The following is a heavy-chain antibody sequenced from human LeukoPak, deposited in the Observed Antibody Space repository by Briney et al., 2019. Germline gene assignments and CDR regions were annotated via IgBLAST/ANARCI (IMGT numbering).Heavy chain of an antibody. CDR3: AKGRYDSSGYFYFDS. V-gene: IGHV3-23*01. D-gene: IGHD3-22*01. J-gene: IGHJ4*02. CDR2: ISGGGGST. Sequence: GGSLRLSCAASGFTFSIYAMSWVRQAPGRGLEWVSASVISGGGGSTYYADSVKGRFTISRGNSKNALFLQMNSLRADDTAVYYCAKGRYDSSGYFYFDSWGQGTLVTVSS. CDR1: GFTFSIYA.